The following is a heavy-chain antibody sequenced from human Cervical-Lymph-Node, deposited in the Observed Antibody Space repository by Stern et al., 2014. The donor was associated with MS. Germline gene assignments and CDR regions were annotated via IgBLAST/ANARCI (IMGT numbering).Heavy chain of an antibody. D-gene: IGHD6-13*01. Sequence: VQLLESGGGLVKPGGSLRISCAASGSTFSKYGMSLVRQAPGTALEWVATISASGGHISYEDSMKGRFTISRDNAESSLSLQMSSLSAGDTAVYYCASTLITAAGTGLATWGQGTMVTVSS. CDR1: GSTFSKYG. J-gene: IGHJ5*02. CDR2: ISASGGHI. CDR3: ASTLITAAGTGLAT. V-gene: IGHV3-21*01.